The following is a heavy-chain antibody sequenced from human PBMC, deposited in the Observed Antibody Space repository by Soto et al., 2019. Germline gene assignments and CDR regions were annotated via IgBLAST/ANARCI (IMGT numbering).Heavy chain of an antibody. V-gene: IGHV3-30*18. D-gene: IGHD1-1*01. CDR1: GFTFSSYG. CDR3: AKETHDTSNWKHEAFDI. J-gene: IGHJ3*02. Sequence: QPGGSLRLSCAASGFTFSSYGMHWVRQAPGKGLEWVAVISYDGSNKFYADSVKGRFTISRDNSKNTLYLQMNSLRAEDTAVYYCAKETHDTSNWKHEAFDIWGQGTMVTVSS. CDR2: ISYDGSNK.